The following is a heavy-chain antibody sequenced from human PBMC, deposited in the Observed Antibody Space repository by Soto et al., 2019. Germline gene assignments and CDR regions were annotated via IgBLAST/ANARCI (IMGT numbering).Heavy chain of an antibody. CDR2: IIPILGIA. CDR1: GGTFSSYT. J-gene: IGHJ6*03. CDR3: ARAGGDWNYQPYYYYCYMDV. Sequence: QVQLVQSGAEVKKPGSSVKVSCKASGGTFSSYTISWVRQAPGQGLEWMGRIIPILGIANYAQKFQGRVTITAEKSTSTAYMELSSLRSEDTAVYYCARAGGDWNYQPYYYYCYMDVWGKGTTVTVSS. D-gene: IGHD1-7*01. V-gene: IGHV1-69*02.